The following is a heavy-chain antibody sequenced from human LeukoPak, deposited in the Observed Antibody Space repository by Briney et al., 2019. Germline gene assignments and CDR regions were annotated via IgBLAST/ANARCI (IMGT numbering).Heavy chain of an antibody. Sequence: GASVKVSCKASGYTFTGYYIHWVRQAPGQGLEWMGWMNPNSGNTGYAQKFQGRVTMTRDTSISTAYMELSRLRSDDTAVYYCARNTYGYKFSMDVWGKGTTVTVSS. CDR3: ARNTYGYKFSMDV. J-gene: IGHJ6*03. D-gene: IGHD5-24*01. V-gene: IGHV1-2*02. CDR1: GYTFTGYY. CDR2: MNPNSGNT.